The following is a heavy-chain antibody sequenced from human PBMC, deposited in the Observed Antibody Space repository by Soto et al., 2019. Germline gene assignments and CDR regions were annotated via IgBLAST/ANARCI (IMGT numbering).Heavy chain of an antibody. Sequence: EVQLLESGGGLVQPGGSLRLSCAASGLMFRSYVMNWVGQAQGRGLEWVSSITYNGGSTYYADSVNGRFTFSRDNSKNTLYLQMNSLRADDTAVYYCAKDICGPSSCDNDYWGQGTLVTVSP. V-gene: IGHV3-23*01. J-gene: IGHJ4*02. CDR2: ITYNGGST. D-gene: IGHD2-15*01. CDR1: GLMFRSYV. CDR3: AKDICGPSSCDNDY.